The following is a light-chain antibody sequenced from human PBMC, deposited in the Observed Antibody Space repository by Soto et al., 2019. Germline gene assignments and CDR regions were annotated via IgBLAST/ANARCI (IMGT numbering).Light chain of an antibody. CDR1: TGDVTNGRW. Sequence: QAVVTQEPSLTVSPGGXXTLTCGSSTGDVTNGRWPYWFQQRPGQVPRTLIHDTSNKHSWTPARFSGSLLGGKAALTLSGAQPEDEAAYYCLLFYDGVAVCGGGTQLTVL. CDR2: DTS. J-gene: IGLJ7*01. CDR3: LLFYDGVAV. V-gene: IGLV7-46*01.